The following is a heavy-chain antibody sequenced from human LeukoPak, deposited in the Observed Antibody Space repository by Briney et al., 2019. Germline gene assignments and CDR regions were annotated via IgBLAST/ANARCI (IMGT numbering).Heavy chain of an antibody. J-gene: IGHJ4*02. CDR1: GGYFSGYY. CDR3: ARFPEWTNWGYCGGGNCYNDY. D-gene: IGHD2-15*01. V-gene: IGHV4-34*01. CDR2: INHSGST. Sequence: SETLSLTCAVYGGYFSGYYWSWIRQPPGKGLEWIGEINHSGSTNYNPSLKSRVTISVDTSKNQFSLKLSSVTAADTAVYYCARFPEWTNWGYCGGGNCYNDYWGQGTLVTVSS.